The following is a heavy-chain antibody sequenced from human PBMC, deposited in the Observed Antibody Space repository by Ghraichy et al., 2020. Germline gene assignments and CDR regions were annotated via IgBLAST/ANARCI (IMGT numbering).Heavy chain of an antibody. D-gene: IGHD2-2*01. CDR2: ISGSGGST. CDR1: GFTFSSYA. J-gene: IGHJ5*02. Sequence: GGSLRLSCAASGFTFSSYAMSWVRQAPGKGLEWVSAISGSGGSTYYADSVKGRFTISRDNSKNTLYLQMNSLRAEDTAVYYCANQGEHRHCSSTSCYLSDNWFDPWGQGTLVTVSS. CDR3: ANQGEHRHCSSTSCYLSDNWFDP. V-gene: IGHV3-23*01.